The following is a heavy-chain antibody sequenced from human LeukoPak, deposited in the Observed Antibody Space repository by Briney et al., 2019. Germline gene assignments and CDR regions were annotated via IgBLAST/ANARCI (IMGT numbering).Heavy chain of an antibody. CDR2: INHSGST. CDR3: ARLVRTIAVAGTGVGY. Sequence: SETLSLTCAVYGGSFSGYYWSWIRQPPGKGLEWIGEINHSGSTNYNPSLKSRVTISVDTSKNQFSLKLSSVTAADTAVYYCARLVRTIAVAGTGVGYWGQGTLVTVSS. J-gene: IGHJ4*02. V-gene: IGHV4-34*01. D-gene: IGHD6-19*01. CDR1: GGSFSGYY.